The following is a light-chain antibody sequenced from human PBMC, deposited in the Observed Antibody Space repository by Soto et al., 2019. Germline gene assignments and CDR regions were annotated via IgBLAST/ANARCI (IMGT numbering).Light chain of an antibody. CDR1: RNVSIY. Sequence: EIPLTQSPSSLAASVGDRLTLTCRASRNVSIYVNWYQHKPGKVPTLLIHATSNLQIGVPSRFSGSGSGTEFTLTISSLQPEDFATYYCQQNYKMPSFGPGTQVVIK. CDR2: ATS. J-gene: IGKJ5*01. V-gene: IGKV1-39*01. CDR3: QQNYKMPS.